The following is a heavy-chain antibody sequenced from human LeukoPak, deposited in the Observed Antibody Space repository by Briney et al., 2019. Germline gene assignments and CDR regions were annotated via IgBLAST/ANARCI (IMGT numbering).Heavy chain of an antibody. J-gene: IGHJ4*02. D-gene: IGHD6-19*01. CDR3: ARKAVAGPLGY. CDR1: GFTFSSYA. Sequence: GRSLRLSCAASGFTFSSYAMHWVRQAPGKGLEWVAVISYDGSNKYYADSVKGRFTISRDNSKNTLYLQMNSLRAEDTAVYYCARKAVAGPLGYWGQGTLVPVSS. V-gene: IGHV3-30-3*01. CDR2: ISYDGSNK.